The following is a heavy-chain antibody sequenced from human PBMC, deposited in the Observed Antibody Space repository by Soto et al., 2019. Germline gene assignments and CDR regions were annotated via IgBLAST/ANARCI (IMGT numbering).Heavy chain of an antibody. CDR1: GGTFSSYA. CDR2: IIPIFGTA. Sequence: SVKVSCKASGGTFSSYAISWVRQAPGQGLEWMGGIIPIFGTANYAQKFQGRVTITADESTSTAYMELSSLRSEDTAVYYCARPAYYYDSSASMDVWGQGTTVTVSS. J-gene: IGHJ6*02. CDR3: ARPAYYYDSSASMDV. D-gene: IGHD3-22*01. V-gene: IGHV1-69*13.